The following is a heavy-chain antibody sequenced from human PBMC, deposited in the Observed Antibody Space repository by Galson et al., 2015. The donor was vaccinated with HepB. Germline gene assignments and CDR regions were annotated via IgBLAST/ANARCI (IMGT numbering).Heavy chain of an antibody. CDR3: AKGAILGVTPHYFDY. J-gene: IGHJ4*02. CDR1: GFIFNSYA. V-gene: IGHV3-30-3*01. Sequence: SLRLSCAASGFIFNSYAMTRVRQAPGKGLEWVAFISYDGSNKYYADSVKGRFTISRGNSKNTLYLQMNSLRPEDTAVYYCAKGAILGVTPHYFDYWGQGTLAPVSS. D-gene: IGHD2-21*02. CDR2: ISYDGSNK.